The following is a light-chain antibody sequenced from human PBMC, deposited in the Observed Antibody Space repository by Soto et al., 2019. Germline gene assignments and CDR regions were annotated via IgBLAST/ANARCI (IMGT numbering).Light chain of an antibody. CDR3: QQRSNWPPLFT. V-gene: IGKV3-11*01. J-gene: IGKJ3*01. CDR1: QSVSSY. Sequence: EIVLTQSPATLSLSPGERATLSCRASQSVSSYLAWYQQKPGRAPRLLIDDASNRATGIPARFSGSGSGTDFTLTISSLEPEDFAVYYCQQRSNWPPLFTFGPGTKVDIK. CDR2: DAS.